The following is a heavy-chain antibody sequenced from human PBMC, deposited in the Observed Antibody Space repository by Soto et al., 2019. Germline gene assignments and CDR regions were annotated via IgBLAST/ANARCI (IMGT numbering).Heavy chain of an antibody. J-gene: IGHJ4*02. CDR1: GCTVSSYA. Sequence: ASVKVPCKSSGCTVSSYAISCVGHAPVQVLDWMGGIIPIFGTANYAQKFQGRVTITADESTSTAYMELSSLRSEDTAVYYCARVAYDILTGYYMEGGYFDYWGQGTLVPVSS. D-gene: IGHD3-9*01. CDR2: IIPIFGTA. CDR3: ARVAYDILTGYYMEGGYFDY. V-gene: IGHV1-69*13.